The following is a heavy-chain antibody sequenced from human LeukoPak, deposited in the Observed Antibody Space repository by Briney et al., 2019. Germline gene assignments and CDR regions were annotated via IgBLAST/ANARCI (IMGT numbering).Heavy chain of an antibody. CDR1: GYTFISYG. CDR2: ISGYNGNT. V-gene: IGHV1-18*01. Sequence: ASVKVSCKTSGYTFISYGITWVRQAPGQGLEWMGWISGYNGNTKYAQKLQGRVTMTTDTSTSTAYMELNNRRSDDTAVSSCARSPLDSFDYWSQATLVTDSS. J-gene: IGHJ4*02. D-gene: IGHD2-2*03. CDR3: ARSPLDSFDY.